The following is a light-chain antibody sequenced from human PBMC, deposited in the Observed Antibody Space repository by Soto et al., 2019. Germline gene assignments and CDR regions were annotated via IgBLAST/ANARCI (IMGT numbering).Light chain of an antibody. V-gene: IGLV2-23*02. CDR3: CSFAGSNPFPYV. CDR1: ISDVGSHNL. CDR2: EVN. Sequence: ALTQPASVSGSPGQSITISCTGTISDVGSHNLVSWYQQHPDKAPKLIIYEVNERPSGVSSRFSGSKSGNTASLAVSGLQPDDEADYHCCSFAGSNPFPYVFGAGTKVTVL. J-gene: IGLJ1*01.